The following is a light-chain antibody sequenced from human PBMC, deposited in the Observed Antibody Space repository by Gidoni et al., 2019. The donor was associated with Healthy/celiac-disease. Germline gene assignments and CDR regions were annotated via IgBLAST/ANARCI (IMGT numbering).Light chain of an antibody. CDR1: QGIRND. V-gene: IGKV1-6*01. J-gene: IGKJ2*01. CDR3: LQDYNYPYT. CDR2: AAS. Sequence: AIQMTQSPSSLSASVGDRVTITCRASQGIRNDLGWDQQKPGKAPKLLLYAASSLQSGVPSRFSGSGSGTDFTLTISSRQPEDFATYYCLQDYNYPYTFGQGTKLEIK.